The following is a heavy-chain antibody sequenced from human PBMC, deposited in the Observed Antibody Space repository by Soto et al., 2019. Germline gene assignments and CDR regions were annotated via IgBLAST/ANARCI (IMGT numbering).Heavy chain of an antibody. J-gene: IGHJ4*02. D-gene: IGHD6-13*01. Sequence: ASVKVSCKASGYTFTGYYMHWVRQAPGQGPEWMGWINPNSGDTNYAQKFQGRVTMTRDTSISTAYMELSSLRSADTAVYYCARQKFSSSWFFDYWGQGTLVTVSS. V-gene: IGHV1-2*02. CDR2: INPNSGDT. CDR3: ARQKFSSSWFFDY. CDR1: GYTFTGYY.